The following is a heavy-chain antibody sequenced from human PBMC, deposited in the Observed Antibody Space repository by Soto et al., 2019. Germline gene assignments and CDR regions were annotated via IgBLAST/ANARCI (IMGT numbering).Heavy chain of an antibody. V-gene: IGHV3-30*18. Sequence: GGSLRLSCAASGFTFSSYGMHWVRQAPGKGLEWVAVISYDGSNKYYADSVKGRFTISRDNSKNTLYLQMNSLRAEDTAVYYCAKDRCCSSSWPRGHYYHYYGMDVWGQGTTVTVSS. CDR3: AKDRCCSSSWPRGHYYHYYGMDV. CDR2: ISYDGSNK. CDR1: GFTFSSYG. D-gene: IGHD6-13*01. J-gene: IGHJ6*02.